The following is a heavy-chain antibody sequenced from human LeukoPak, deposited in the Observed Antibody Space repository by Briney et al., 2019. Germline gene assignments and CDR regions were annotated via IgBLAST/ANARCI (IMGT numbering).Heavy chain of an antibody. Sequence: GGSLRLSCAASGFTFSSYWMSWVRQAPGKGLEWVANIKQDGSEKYYVDSVKGRFTISRDNAKNSLYLQMNSLRAEDTAVYYCASQEGLRDGYNWRGYYYYYYMDVWGKGTTVTVSS. CDR1: GFTFSSYW. CDR2: IKQDGSEK. D-gene: IGHD5-24*01. CDR3: ASQEGLRDGYNWRGYYYYYYMDV. J-gene: IGHJ6*03. V-gene: IGHV3-7*01.